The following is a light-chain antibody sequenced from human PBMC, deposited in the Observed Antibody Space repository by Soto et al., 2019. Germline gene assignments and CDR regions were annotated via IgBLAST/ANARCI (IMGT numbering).Light chain of an antibody. V-gene: IGLV1-40*01. Sequence: QSVLTQPPSVSGAPGQRVTISCTGSSSNIGAGYDVHWYQQLPGTAPKLLIYVNINRPSGVPDRFSASKSGTSASLAITGLQAEDEADYYCQSYDSSLSVVFGGGTKLTVL. CDR2: VNI. CDR1: SSNIGAGYD. CDR3: QSYDSSLSVV. J-gene: IGLJ2*01.